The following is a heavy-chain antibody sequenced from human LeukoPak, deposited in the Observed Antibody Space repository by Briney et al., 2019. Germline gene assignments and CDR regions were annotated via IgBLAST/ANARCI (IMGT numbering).Heavy chain of an antibody. J-gene: IGHJ4*02. CDR2: ISGSGVTT. D-gene: IGHD5-18*01. CDR1: GFTFSTYA. V-gene: IGHV3-23*01. CDR3: ARQVQYSFGD. Sequence: PGGSLRLSCAASGFTFSTYAMTWVRQAPGKGLECVSSISGSGVTTFYADSVKGRFTISRDNSKNTLYLQMNSLRAEDTAVYYCARQVQYSFGDWGQGTLVTVSS.